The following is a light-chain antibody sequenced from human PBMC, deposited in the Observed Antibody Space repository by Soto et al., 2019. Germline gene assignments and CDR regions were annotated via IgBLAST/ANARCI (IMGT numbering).Light chain of an antibody. CDR2: GAS. Sequence: EVVITQSPSTLSVSPGERATLSCRASETVAGSYLAWYQQKPGQAPRLLIHGASTRATGIADRFSGSGSGTDFTLTISRLEPEDFAVYYCQLYGTSPKTFGQGTKVDIK. J-gene: IGKJ1*01. CDR3: QLYGTSPKT. CDR1: ETVAGSY. V-gene: IGKV3-20*01.